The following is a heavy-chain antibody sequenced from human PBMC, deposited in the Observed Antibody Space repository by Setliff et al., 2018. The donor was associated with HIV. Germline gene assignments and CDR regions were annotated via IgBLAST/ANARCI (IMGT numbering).Heavy chain of an antibody. CDR1: GGSVNSGNYH. V-gene: IGHV4-39*07. D-gene: IGHD3-10*01. CDR3: AKDKGQKYADY. J-gene: IGHJ4*02. CDR2: INHSGNT. Sequence: PSETLSLTCSVSGGSVNSGNYHWAWIRQPPGKGLEWIGQINHSGNTNYNPSLKSRVTISVDTSKNQFSLRLTSVTAADTAVYYCAKDKGQKYADYWGQGTMVTVSS.